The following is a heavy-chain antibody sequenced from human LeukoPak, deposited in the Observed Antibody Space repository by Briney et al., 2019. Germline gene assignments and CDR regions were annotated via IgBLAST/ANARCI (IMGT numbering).Heavy chain of an antibody. CDR3: APNYYDSSGYYYDY. V-gene: IGHV1-69*02. CDR2: IIPILGIS. Sequence: ASVQDSCKASGGTFISYTFSWVGQAPGQGREWMGRIIPILGISNYVQKFQGRVTITADKPTSTAYMELSSLRSEDTAVYYCAPNYYDSSGYYYDYWGQGTLVTVSS. J-gene: IGHJ4*02. D-gene: IGHD3-22*01. CDR1: GGTFISYT.